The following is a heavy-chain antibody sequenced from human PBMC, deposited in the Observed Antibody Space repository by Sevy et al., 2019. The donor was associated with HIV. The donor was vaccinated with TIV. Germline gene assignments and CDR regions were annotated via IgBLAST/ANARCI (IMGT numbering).Heavy chain of an antibody. V-gene: IGHV3-9*03. CDR3: AKEAVALAGGGYYYYMDV. Sequence: GGSLRLSCAASGFTFDDYAMHWVRQAPGKGLEWVSGISWNSGSIGYADSVKGRFTISRDNAKNSLYLQMNSLRAEDMALYYCAKEAVALAGGGYYYYMDVWGKGTTVTVSS. CDR1: GFTFDDYA. CDR2: ISWNSGSI. J-gene: IGHJ6*03. D-gene: IGHD6-19*01.